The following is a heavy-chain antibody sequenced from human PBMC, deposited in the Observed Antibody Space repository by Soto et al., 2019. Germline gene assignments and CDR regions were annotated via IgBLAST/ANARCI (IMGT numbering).Heavy chain of an antibody. V-gene: IGHV3-33*01. CDR1: GFTFSSYG. CDR3: ARDFEREQEWLQDPYYYYYGMDV. Sequence: QVQLVESGGGVVQPGRSLRLSCAASGFTFSSYGMHWVRQAPGKGLEWVAVIWYDGSNKYYADSVKGRFTISRDNSKNRLYLQMNSLRAEDTAVYYCARDFEREQEWLQDPYYYYYGMDVWGQGTTVTVSS. D-gene: IGHD3-3*01. CDR2: IWYDGSNK. J-gene: IGHJ6*02.